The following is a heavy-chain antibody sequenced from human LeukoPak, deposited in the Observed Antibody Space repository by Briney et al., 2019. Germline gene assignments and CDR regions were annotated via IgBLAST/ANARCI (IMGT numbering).Heavy chain of an antibody. CDR3: ARDSLFATTSGGSDY. Sequence: PGGSLRLSCAAPGFTFSDYYMSWIRQAPGLGLEWVSYISISGSTIYYAASVKGRFTISRDNAKTSLYLQMNSLRAEDTAVYYCARDSLFATTSGGSDYWGQGTLVTVSS. V-gene: IGHV3-11*01. CDR1: GFTFSDYY. J-gene: IGHJ4*02. D-gene: IGHD3-16*01. CDR2: ISISGSTI.